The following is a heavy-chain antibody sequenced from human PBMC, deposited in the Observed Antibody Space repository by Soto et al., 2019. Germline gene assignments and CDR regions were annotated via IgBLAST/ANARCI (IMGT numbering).Heavy chain of an antibody. D-gene: IGHD3-22*01. Sequence: XGSLKLSCSASGVTFSSYAMHWVRQAPGRGLDWVAVISYDGSNKYYADSVKGRFTISRDNSKNTLYLQMNSLRAEDTAVYYCARASSSYYYDSSGYDYYYYGMGVSGQGTTVTVSS. CDR3: ARASSSYYYDSSGYDYYYYGMGV. CDR1: GVTFSSYA. CDR2: ISYDGSNK. J-gene: IGHJ6*02. V-gene: IGHV3-30-3*01.